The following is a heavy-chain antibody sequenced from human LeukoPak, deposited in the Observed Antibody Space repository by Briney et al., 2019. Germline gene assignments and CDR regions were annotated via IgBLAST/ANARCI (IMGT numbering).Heavy chain of an antibody. CDR1: GFTFSSYA. CDR3: AKDQSGYDS. V-gene: IGHV3-23*01. Sequence: GGSLRLSCAASGFTFSSYAMSWVRQAPGKGLEWVSATSGSGSSTYYADSVKGRFTIPRDKNTLYLQMNSLRAEDTAVYYCAKDQSGYDSWGQGTLVTVSS. D-gene: IGHD5-12*01. J-gene: IGHJ4*02. CDR2: TSGSGSST.